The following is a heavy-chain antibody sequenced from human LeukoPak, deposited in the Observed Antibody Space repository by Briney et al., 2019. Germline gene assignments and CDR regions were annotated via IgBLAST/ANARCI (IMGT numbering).Heavy chain of an antibody. V-gene: IGHV3-30*18. CDR2: ISYDGSNK. CDR3: AKDHLEVRAFDY. D-gene: IGHD3-10*01. CDR1: GFTFSSYG. Sequence: PGGSLRLSCAASGFTFSSYGMHWVRQAPGKGLEWVAVISYDGSNKYYADSVKGRFTISRDNSKNMLYLQMNSLRTEDTAVYYCAKDHLEVRAFDYWGQGTQVTVSS. J-gene: IGHJ4*02.